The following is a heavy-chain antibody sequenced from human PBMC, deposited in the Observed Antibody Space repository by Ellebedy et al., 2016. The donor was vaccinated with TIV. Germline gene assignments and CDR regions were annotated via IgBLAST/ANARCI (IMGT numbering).Heavy chain of an antibody. J-gene: IGHJ6*02. Sequence: GGSLRLXXAASGFTFSSYAMSWVRQAPGKGLEWVSAISGSGGSTYYADSVKGRFTISRDNSKNTLYLQMNSLRAEDTAVYYCARVPSRYYYYGMDVWGQGTTVTVSS. CDR2: ISGSGGST. D-gene: IGHD1-1*01. CDR1: GFTFSSYA. V-gene: IGHV3-23*01. CDR3: ARVPSRYYYYGMDV.